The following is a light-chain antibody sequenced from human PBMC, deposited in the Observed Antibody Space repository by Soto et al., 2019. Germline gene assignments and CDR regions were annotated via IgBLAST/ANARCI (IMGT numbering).Light chain of an antibody. V-gene: IGKV1-39*01. Sequence: DIQMTQSPSSLSASVGDRFTITCRASQSITDYLNWYQQKPGKAPKLLIYAASSLQSGVPSRFSASGSGTDFTLTISRLQPEDFATYFCQQTYITPFTFGQGTRLEI. CDR1: QSITDY. CDR2: AAS. J-gene: IGKJ5*01. CDR3: QQTYITPFT.